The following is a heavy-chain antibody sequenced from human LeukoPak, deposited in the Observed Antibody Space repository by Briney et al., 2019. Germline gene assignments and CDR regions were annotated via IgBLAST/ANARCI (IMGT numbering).Heavy chain of an antibody. CDR3: ARLSGSGTYPFDY. J-gene: IGHJ4*02. Sequence: SETLSLTCTVSGGSVSSGRYYWSWIRQTPGKGLEWIGCLYYSGSTNYNPSLESRVTISVDTSKNQFSLKLSSVTAADTAVYYCARLSGSGTYPFDYWGQGTLVTVSS. D-gene: IGHD1-26*01. V-gene: IGHV4-61*01. CDR1: GGSVSSGRYY. CDR2: LYYSGST.